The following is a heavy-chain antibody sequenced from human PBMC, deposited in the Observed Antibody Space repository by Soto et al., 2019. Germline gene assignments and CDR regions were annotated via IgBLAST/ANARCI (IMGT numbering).Heavy chain of an antibody. D-gene: IGHD6-19*01. V-gene: IGHV3-21*01. J-gene: IGHJ6*02. CDR3: AREATYSSGWPYYYGMDV. CDR1: GFTFSSYS. CDR2: ISSSSSYI. Sequence: GGSLRLSCAASGFTFSSYSMNWVRQAPGKGLEWVSSISSSSSYIYYADSVKGRFTISRDNAKNSLYLQMNSLRAEDTAVYYCAREATYSSGWPYYYGMDVWGQGTTVTVSS.